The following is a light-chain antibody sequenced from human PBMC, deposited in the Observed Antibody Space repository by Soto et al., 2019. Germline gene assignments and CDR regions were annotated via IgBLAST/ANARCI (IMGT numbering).Light chain of an antibody. CDR1: HNVNSNY. CDR3: QQYSSLRT. CDR2: GAS. V-gene: IGKV3-20*01. Sequence: EVVLTQSPGTLSLSPGERATLSCRASHNVNSNYLAWYQQRPGQAPRLLMFGASNRATGIPDRFSGRGSGTDFTLTISRLETEDFAVYYCQQYSSLRTCGQGAKVESK. J-gene: IGKJ1*01.